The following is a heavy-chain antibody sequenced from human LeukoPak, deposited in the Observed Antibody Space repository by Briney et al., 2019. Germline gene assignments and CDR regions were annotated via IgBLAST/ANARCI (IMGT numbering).Heavy chain of an antibody. CDR3: ARRMATREYFDY. CDR1: GYSFTNYW. CDR2: IYPGDSDT. Sequence: GESPKISWKGSGYSFTNYWIGWGRPMPGKGLEWMGIIYPGDSDTRYSRSFQGLVTISADKSISTAYQQWSSLKAADTAMYYCARRMATREYFDYWGQGTLVTVSS. D-gene: IGHD5-24*01. J-gene: IGHJ4*02. V-gene: IGHV5-51*01.